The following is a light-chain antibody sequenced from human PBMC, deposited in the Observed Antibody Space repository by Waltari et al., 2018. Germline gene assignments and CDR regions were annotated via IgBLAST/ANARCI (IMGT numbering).Light chain of an antibody. V-gene: IGKV1-39*01. CDR1: QTITNY. J-gene: IGKJ1*01. CDR3: QQSYSTPWT. CDR2: AAS. Sequence: DIQMTQSPSSLSASVGDRVTITCRASQTITNYINWYQQKSGKAPKLLIYAASSLQSGVPARFSGSGYGTDFTLIITSLQPEDFGTYHCQQSYSTPWTFGQGTKVEIK.